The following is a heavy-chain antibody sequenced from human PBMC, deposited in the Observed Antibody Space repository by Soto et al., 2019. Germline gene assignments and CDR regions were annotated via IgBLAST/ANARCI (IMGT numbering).Heavy chain of an antibody. CDR3: ANSDHYYYGSGSYAFDI. CDR1: GFTVSSNY. CDR2: ISYDGSNK. D-gene: IGHD3-10*01. V-gene: IGHV3-30*18. J-gene: IGHJ3*02. Sequence: GGSLRLSCAASGFTVSSNYMSWVRQAPGKGLEWVAVISYDGSNKYYADSVKGRFTISRDNSKNTLYLQMNSLRAEDTAVYYCANSDHYYYGSGSYAFDIWGQGTMVTVSS.